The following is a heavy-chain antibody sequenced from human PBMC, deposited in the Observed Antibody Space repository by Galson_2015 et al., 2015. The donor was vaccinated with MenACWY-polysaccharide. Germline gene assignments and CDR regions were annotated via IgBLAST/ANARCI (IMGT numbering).Heavy chain of an antibody. CDR3: VRDGGGGNGWYWFDL. D-gene: IGHD6-19*01. Sequence: SLRPSCAAAGFNFNIHTMHWVRQAPGKGLEWVALLSSDGDDKYYADSVRGRFTISRDNHKNMVFLEMNSLRAEDTAVYYCVRDGGGGNGWYWFDLWGQGTRVTVSS. J-gene: IGHJ5*02. CDR1: GFNFNIHT. V-gene: IGHV3-30-3*01. CDR2: LSSDGDDK.